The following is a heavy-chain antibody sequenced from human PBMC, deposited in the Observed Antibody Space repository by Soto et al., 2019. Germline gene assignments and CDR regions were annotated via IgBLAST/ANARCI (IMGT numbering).Heavy chain of an antibody. J-gene: IGHJ4*02. CDR2: IYHSGST. CDR3: ARTDSIAAAGP. D-gene: IGHD6-13*01. CDR1: GGSISSGGYS. V-gene: IGHV4-30-2*01. Sequence: SETLSLTCAVSGGSISSGGYSWSWIRQPPGKGLEWIGYIYHSGSTYYNPSLKSRVTISVDRSKNQFSLKLSSVTAADTAVYYCARTDSIAAAGPWGQGTLVT.